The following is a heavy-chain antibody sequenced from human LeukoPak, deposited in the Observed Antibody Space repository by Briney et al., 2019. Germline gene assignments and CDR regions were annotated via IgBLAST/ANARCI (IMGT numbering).Heavy chain of an antibody. CDR2: IYYSGST. CDR1: GYSISSGYY. J-gene: IGHJ6*03. V-gene: IGHV4-38-2*02. CDR3: ARVGRGSSWSTGYYYMDV. Sequence: PSETLSLTCTVSGYSISSGYYWGWIRQPPGKGLEWIGSIYYSGSTYYNPSLKSRVTISVDTSKNQFSLKLSSVTAADTAVYYCARVGRGSSWSTGYYYMDVWGKGTTVTVSS. D-gene: IGHD6-13*01.